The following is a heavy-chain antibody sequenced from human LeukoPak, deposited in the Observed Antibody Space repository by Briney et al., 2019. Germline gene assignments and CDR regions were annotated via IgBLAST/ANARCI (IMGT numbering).Heavy chain of an antibody. D-gene: IGHD3-16*02. CDR3: ARGLIMITFGGVNVRTNWFDP. CDR1: GGSFSGYY. Sequence: SETLSLTCAVYGGSFSGYYWSWIRQPPGKGLEWIGEINHSGSTNYNPSLKSRVTISVDTSKNQFSLKLSSVTAADTAVYYCARGLIMITFGGVNVRTNWFDPWGQGTLVTVSS. CDR2: INHSGST. V-gene: IGHV4-34*01. J-gene: IGHJ5*02.